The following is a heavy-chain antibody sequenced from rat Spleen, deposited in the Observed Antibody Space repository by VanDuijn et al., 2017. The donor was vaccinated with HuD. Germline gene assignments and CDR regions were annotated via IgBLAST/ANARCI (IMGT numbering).Heavy chain of an antibody. V-gene: IGHV5-29*01. J-gene: IGHJ2*01. CDR2: FSYDGSNP. CDR3: SPLPGRNLAY. CDR1: GFTFSDYY. D-gene: IGHD1-4*01. Sequence: EVQLVESYGGLVQPGRSLKLSCAASGFTFSDYYMAWVRQAPPKGLEWVATFSYDGSNPYYRDSVKGRFTISRDNAKSTLYLQMSSLRSEDTATYYCSPLPGRNLAYWGQGVVVTVSS.